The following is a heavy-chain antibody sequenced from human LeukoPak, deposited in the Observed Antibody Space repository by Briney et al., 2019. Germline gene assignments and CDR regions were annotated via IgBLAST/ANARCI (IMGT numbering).Heavy chain of an antibody. D-gene: IGHD1-7*01. CDR3: ATDFITGTTHRIPKFDP. V-gene: IGHV1-24*01. CDR1: GYTLTELS. CDR2: FDPEDGET. Sequence: ASVKVSCKVFGYTLTELSMHWVRQAPGKGLEWMRGFDPEDGETIYAQKFQGRVTMTEDTSTDTAYMELSSLRSEDTAVYYCATDFITGTTHRIPKFDPWGQGTLVTVSS. J-gene: IGHJ5*02.